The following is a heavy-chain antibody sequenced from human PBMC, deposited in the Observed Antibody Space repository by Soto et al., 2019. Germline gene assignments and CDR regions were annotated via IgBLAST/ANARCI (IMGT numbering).Heavy chain of an antibody. J-gene: IGHJ4*02. CDR1: GFTVSSNY. V-gene: IGHV3-66*01. CDR3: AKDFRDILTGSFDY. Sequence: EVQLVESGGGLVQPGGSLRLSCAASGFTVSSNYMSWVRQAPGKGLEWVSVIYSGGSTYYADSVKGRFTISRDNSKNTLYLQMNSLRAEDTALYYCAKDFRDILTGSFDYWGQGTLVTVSS. D-gene: IGHD3-9*01. CDR2: IYSGGST.